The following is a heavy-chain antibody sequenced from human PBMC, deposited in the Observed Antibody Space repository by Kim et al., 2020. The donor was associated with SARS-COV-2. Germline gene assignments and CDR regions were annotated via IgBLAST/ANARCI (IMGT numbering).Heavy chain of an antibody. CDR1: GFTFSSYA. D-gene: IGHD3-22*01. Sequence: GGSLRLSCAASGFTFSSYAMSWVRQAPGKGLEWVSAISSSGGSTYYADSVKGRFTISRDNSKNTLYLQMNSLRAEDTAVYYCAKDLTMIVVVITEFDYSCQRTLFTLSS. CDR3: AKDLTMIVVVITEFDY. V-gene: IGHV3-23*01. CDR2: ISSSGGST. J-gene: IGHJ4*02.